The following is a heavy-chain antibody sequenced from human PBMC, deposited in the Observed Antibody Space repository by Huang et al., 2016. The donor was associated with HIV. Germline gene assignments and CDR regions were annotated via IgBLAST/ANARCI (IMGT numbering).Heavy chain of an antibody. D-gene: IGHD3-22*01. CDR1: GGSFSGYY. J-gene: IGHJ4*02. V-gene: IGHV4-34*02. CDR3: ARRYNSRRDY. CDR2: INHSGNT. Sequence: QVQLEQWGAGLLKASETLSLTCAVYGGSFSGYYWNWLRQAPGKGLEWVGEINHSGNTNYNPSLKSRVKMSVETSKSQFSLYLTSLSAADTGTYFCARRYNSRRDYWGRGTLVTVHS.